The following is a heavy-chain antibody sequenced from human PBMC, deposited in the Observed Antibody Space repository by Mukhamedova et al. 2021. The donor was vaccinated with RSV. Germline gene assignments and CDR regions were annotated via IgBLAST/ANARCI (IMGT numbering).Heavy chain of an antibody. V-gene: IGHV4-39*07. D-gene: IGHD5-18*01. CDR3: ARDLRYSYGRHYYYGMDV. J-gene: IGHJ6*02. Sequence: SRVTISVDTSKNQFSLKLSSVTAADTAVYYCARDLRYSYGRHYYYGMDVWGQGTTVTVSS.